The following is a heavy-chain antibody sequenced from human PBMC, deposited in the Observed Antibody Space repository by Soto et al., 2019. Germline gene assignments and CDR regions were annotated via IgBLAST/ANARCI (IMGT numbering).Heavy chain of an antibody. Sequence: SVKVSCKASGGTFSSYAISWVRQAPGQGLEWMGGIIPIFGTANYAQKFQGRVTITADESTSTAYMELSSLRSEDTAVYYCARRYYGSGNQFKDALGTRYYYYGMEVWG. CDR3: ARRYYGSGNQFKDALGTRYYYYGMEV. V-gene: IGHV1-69*13. CDR1: GGTFSSYA. J-gene: IGHJ6*02. CDR2: IIPIFGTA. D-gene: IGHD3-10*01.